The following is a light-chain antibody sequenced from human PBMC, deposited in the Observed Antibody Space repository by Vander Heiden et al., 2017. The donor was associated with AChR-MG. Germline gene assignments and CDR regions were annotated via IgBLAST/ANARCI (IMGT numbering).Light chain of an antibody. Sequence: QSVLTQPPSVSGAPGQRVTISCTGSSSNIGAGHDVHWYQQLPGTAPKLLIYGNSNRPSGVPDRFPGSKSGTSASLAITGLQAEDEADYYCQSYDSSLSGYVFGTGTKVTVL. CDR3: QSYDSSLSGYV. CDR1: SSNIGAGHD. CDR2: GNS. J-gene: IGLJ1*01. V-gene: IGLV1-40*01.